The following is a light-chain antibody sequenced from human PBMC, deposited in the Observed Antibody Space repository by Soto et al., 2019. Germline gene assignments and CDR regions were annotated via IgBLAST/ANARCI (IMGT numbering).Light chain of an antibody. CDR3: SSYGGSDNWV. Sequence: QSVLTQPPSASGSPGQSVTISCTGTRSDVGGYNYLSWYEQHPGKAPKLMIYEVSKQPSGVPNRFSGCKSGNTASLTVCGLQAEDEGNYYCSSYGGSDNWVFGGGTKLTVL. J-gene: IGLJ3*02. V-gene: IGLV2-8*01. CDR2: EVS. CDR1: RSDVGGYNY.